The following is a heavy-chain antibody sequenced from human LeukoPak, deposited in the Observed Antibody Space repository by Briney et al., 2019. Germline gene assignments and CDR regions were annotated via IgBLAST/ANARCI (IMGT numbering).Heavy chain of an antibody. CDR1: GYSISNGYY. CDR3: ARGQWELLAGDY. J-gene: IGHJ4*02. CDR2: IYLSAST. D-gene: IGHD1-26*01. Sequence: TSESLFFTCTVSGYSISNGYYWGRLRQPPGKGLVWVVRIYLSASTYYNPSIKSLVIISVDTSKNQFSLNLSSVTAADTAVYYCARGQWELLAGDYWRQGTLVTVSS. V-gene: IGHV4-38-2*02.